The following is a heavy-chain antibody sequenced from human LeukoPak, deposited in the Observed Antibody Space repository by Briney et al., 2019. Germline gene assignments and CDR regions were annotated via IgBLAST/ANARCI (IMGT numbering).Heavy chain of an antibody. CDR3: AVAAAGTYDY. CDR2: ISSSSSYI. CDR1: GFTFSSYS. D-gene: IGHD6-13*01. Sequence: GGPLRLSCAASGFTFSSYSMNWVRQAPGKGLEWVSSISSSSSYIYYADSVKGRFTISRDNAKNSLYLQMNSLRAEDTAVYYCAVAAAGTYDYWGQGTLVTVSS. V-gene: IGHV3-21*01. J-gene: IGHJ4*02.